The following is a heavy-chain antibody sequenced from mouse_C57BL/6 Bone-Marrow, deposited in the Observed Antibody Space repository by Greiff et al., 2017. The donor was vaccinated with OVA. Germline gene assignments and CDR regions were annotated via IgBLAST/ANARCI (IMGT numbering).Heavy chain of an antibody. D-gene: IGHD5-1*01. J-gene: IGHJ4*01. CDR2: IHPNSGST. Sequence: VQLQQPGAELVKPGASVKLSCKASGYTFTSYWMHWVKQRPGQGLEWIGMIHPNSGSTNYNEKFKSKATLTVDKSSSTAYMQRSSLTSEYSAVYYCAREESTLFYYAMDYWGQGTSVTVSS. V-gene: IGHV1-64*01. CDR3: AREESTLFYYAMDY. CDR1: GYTFTSYW.